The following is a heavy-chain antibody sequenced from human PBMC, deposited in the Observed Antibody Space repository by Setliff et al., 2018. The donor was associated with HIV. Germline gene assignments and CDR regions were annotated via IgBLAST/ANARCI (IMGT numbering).Heavy chain of an antibody. J-gene: IGHJ6*04. D-gene: IGHD3-9*01. CDR3: ARGGAFDWLFLDV. CDR1: GGSISSGSYY. V-gene: IGHV4-61*10. Sequence: SETLSLTCTVSGGSISSGSYYWSWIRQPAGKGLEWIGRIYSSGSTNYNPSLKSRVTISVDTSKNQFSLKLSSVTAADKAVYYCARGGAFDWLFLDVWGKGTTVTVSS. CDR2: IYSSGST.